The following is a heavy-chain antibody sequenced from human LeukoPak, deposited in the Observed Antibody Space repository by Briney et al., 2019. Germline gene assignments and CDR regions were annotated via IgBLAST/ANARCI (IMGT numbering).Heavy chain of an antibody. J-gene: IGHJ4*02. CDR2: FDPEDGET. D-gene: IGHD6-19*01. CDR1: GYTLTDLS. V-gene: IGHV1-24*01. CDR3: ARLYSGWSPHSDY. Sequence: ASVKVSCKVSGYTLTDLSMHWVRQTPGKGLEWMGGFDPEDGETIYAQKFQGRVTMTEDTSTDTAYLELSSLKSEDTAVYYCARLYSGWSPHSDYWGQGTLVTVSS.